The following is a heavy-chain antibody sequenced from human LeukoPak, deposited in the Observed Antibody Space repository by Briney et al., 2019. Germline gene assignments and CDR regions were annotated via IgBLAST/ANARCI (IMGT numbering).Heavy chain of an antibody. CDR2: IKNDGSER. CDR3: ATYTNWVAGDV. J-gene: IGHJ6*02. CDR1: GFTFSDSC. Sequence: PGGSLRVSCVASGFTFSDSCISSGRQAPGKGLEWGADIKNDGSEREYVDSVKGRFTISRDNARNSLYLQMDSLRAEDTAVYYCATYTNWVAGDVWGQGTTVSV. D-gene: IGHD7-27*01. V-gene: IGHV3-7*01.